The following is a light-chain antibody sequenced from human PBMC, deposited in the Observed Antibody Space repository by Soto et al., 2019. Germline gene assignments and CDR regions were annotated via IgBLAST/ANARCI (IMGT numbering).Light chain of an antibody. V-gene: IGKV3D-15*01. CDR2: GAS. CDR3: QQYYSTPLT. Sequence: EIVMTQSPATLSVSPGETATLSCRASQSVSSNVAWYQQKPGQAPRLLIYGASNRATGIPDRFSGSGSGTDFTLTISSLQAEDVAVYYCQQYYSTPLTFGGGTKVDIK. CDR1: QSVSSN. J-gene: IGKJ4*01.